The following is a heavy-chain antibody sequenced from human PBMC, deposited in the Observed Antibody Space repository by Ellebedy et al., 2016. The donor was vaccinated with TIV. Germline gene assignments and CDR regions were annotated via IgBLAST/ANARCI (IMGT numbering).Heavy chain of an antibody. CDR1: GYTFTGYY. CDR2: INPNSGGT. CDR3: ARGGGSGPHVYYYGMDV. D-gene: IGHD2-15*01. J-gene: IGHJ6*02. V-gene: IGHV1-2*04. Sequence: ASVKVSXXASGYTFTGYYMHWVRQAPGQGLEWMGWINPNSGGTNYAQKFQGWVTMTRDTSISTAYMELSRLRSDDTAVYYCARGGGSGPHVYYYGMDVWGQGTTVTVSS.